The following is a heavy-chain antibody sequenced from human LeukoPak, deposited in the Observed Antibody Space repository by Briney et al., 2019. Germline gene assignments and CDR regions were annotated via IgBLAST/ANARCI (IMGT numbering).Heavy chain of an antibody. CDR3: ARGLSSSSCCESQDY. V-gene: IGHV3-30*02. CDR2: IRNDGDRK. CDR1: GFTFSSYG. Sequence: GGSLRLSCAASGFTFSSYGMHWVRQAPGKGLEWVAFIRNDGDRKYHADSVKGRFTVSRDNSKNTLYLQLNSLRTEDTAVYYCARGLSSSSCCESQDYWGQGTLVTVSS. D-gene: IGHD6-13*01. J-gene: IGHJ4*02.